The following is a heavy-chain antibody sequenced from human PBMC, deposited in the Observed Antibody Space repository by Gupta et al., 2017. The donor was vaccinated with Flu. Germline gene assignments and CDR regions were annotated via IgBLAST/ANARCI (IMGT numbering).Heavy chain of an antibody. J-gene: IGHJ4*02. V-gene: IGHV3-30*18. CDR2: ISYDGSNK. CDR3: AKDRYSSGWYGGDN. D-gene: IGHD6-19*01. Sequence: QVQLVESGGGVVQPGRSLRLSCAASGFTFRNYCMHWVRQAPGKGLEWVAVISYDGSNKVYGDAVKGRFTISRDNSKNTLYLQMNSLRAEDTAVYYCAKDRYSSGWYGGDNWGQGTLVTVSS. CDR1: GFTFRNYC.